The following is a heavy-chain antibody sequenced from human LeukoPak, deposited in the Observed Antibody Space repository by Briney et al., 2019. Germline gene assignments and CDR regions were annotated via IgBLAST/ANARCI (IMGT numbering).Heavy chain of an antibody. CDR2: ISGSGGSA. J-gene: IGHJ6*03. V-gene: IGHV3-23*01. CDR1: GFTFSSYA. CDR3: AKGAEEGVVITSVYYYYMDV. Sequence: GGSLRLSCAASGFTFSSYAMSWVRQAPGKGLEWVSDISGSGGSAYYADSVKGRFTISRDNSKNTMYLQMNSLRAEDTAVYYCAKGAEEGVVITSVYYYYMDVWGKGTTVTISS. D-gene: IGHD3-22*01.